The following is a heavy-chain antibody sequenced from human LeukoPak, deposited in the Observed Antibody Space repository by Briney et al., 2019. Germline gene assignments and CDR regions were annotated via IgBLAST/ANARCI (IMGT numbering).Heavy chain of an antibody. J-gene: IGHJ4*02. CDR1: GFTFSSYA. V-gene: IGHV3-21*01. CDR3: ARGPNLVDY. Sequence: GGSLRLSCAASGFTFSSYAMSWVRQAPGKGLEWVSSISSSSSYIYYADSVKGRFTISRDNAKNSLYLQMNSLRAEDTAVYYCARGPNLVDYWGQGTLVTVSS. D-gene: IGHD3-16*01. CDR2: ISSSSSYI.